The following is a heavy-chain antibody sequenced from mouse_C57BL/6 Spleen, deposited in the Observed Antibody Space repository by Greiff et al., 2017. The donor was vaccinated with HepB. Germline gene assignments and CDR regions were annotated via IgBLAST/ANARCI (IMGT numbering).Heavy chain of an antibody. V-gene: IGHV1-53*01. D-gene: IGHD3-2*02. J-gene: IGHJ2*01. CDR1: GYTFTSYW. CDR3: ARKEGSGYGYFDY. Sequence: QVQLQQSGTELVKPGASVKLSCKASGYTFTSYWMHWVKQRPGQGLEWIGNINPSNGGTNYNEKFKSKATLTVDKSSSTAYMQLSSLTSEDSAVYYCARKEGSGYGYFDYWGQGTTLTVSS. CDR2: INPSNGGT.